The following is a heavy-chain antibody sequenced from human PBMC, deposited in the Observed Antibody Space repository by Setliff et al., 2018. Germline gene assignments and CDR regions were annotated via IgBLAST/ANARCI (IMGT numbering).Heavy chain of an antibody. CDR3: ARINFYVSSGYYYAPEL. V-gene: IGHV1-18*01. J-gene: IGHJ4*02. CDR2: INDYNMNT. D-gene: IGHD3-22*01. Sequence: GASVKVSCKASGYSFSFFGITWVRQAPGQGLEWMGWINDYNMNTNYPQKFLGRVTMTTDTSTSTAYMELRSLRPDDTAVYYCARINFYVSSGYYYAPELWGQGTMVTVSS. CDR1: GYSFSFFG.